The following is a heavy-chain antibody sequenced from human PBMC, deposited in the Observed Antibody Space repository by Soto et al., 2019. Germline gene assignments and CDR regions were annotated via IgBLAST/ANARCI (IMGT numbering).Heavy chain of an antibody. J-gene: IGHJ5*02. D-gene: IGHD5-12*01. CDR3: TRRYSWNGNYFDP. Sequence: PSETLSLTCTVSGASISVHSYYWTWIRQPPGKGLEWIGSSYYSGTTYFNPSLKSRATISVDTSKNQFSLRLTSVTAADTAIYYCTRRYSWNGNYFDPWGPGALVTVSS. CDR2: SYYSGTT. CDR1: GASISVHSYY. V-gene: IGHV4-39*01.